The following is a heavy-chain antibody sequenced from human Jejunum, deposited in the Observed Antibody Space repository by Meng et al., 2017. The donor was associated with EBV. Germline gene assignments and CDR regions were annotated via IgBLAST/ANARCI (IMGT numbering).Heavy chain of an antibody. CDR2: ITGSAATT. D-gene: IGHD6-13*01. Sequence: EVQLLESGGGLVQPGGSLRLSCAATEFTLSSYAMGWVRQAPGKGLEWVSTITGSAATTYYADSVKGRFTISRDNSKSMLYLQLSSLRADDTAVYYCAKPAGRLSGFSSSWTNWFDPWGQGTLVTVSS. CDR1: EFTLSSYA. J-gene: IGHJ5*02. CDR3: AKPAGRLSGFSSSWTNWFDP. V-gene: IGHV3-23*01.